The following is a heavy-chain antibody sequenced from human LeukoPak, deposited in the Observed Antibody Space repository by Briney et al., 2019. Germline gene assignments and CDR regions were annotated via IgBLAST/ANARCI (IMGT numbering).Heavy chain of an antibody. V-gene: IGHV4-39*01. D-gene: IGHD5-24*01. CDR3: ARLGNGYNRYYFAH. Sequence: SETLSLTCTVLGGSISSSTYSWGWIRQPPGKGLEWIGNIDYSGSTDYNPSLNSRVLIFVDTSKNQFSLKLRSVTAADTAVYYCARLGNGYNRYYFAHWGHGTLVTVSS. CDR1: GGSISSSTYS. J-gene: IGHJ4*01. CDR2: IDYSGST.